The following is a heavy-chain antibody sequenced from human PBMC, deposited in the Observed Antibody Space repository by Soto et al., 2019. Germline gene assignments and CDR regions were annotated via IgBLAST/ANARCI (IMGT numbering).Heavy chain of an antibody. CDR1: GFTFSNYA. D-gene: IGHD5-18*01. CDR3: VKERSGHSYADS. Sequence: VQLVESGGGLVQPGGSLRLSCAASGFTFSNYAMSWLRQPPGKGLEWVSAISGSGDRTYYADSVKGRFTISRDNSKNTLYLQMNSLRAEDSAVYYCVKERSGHSYADSWGQGTLVTVSS. V-gene: IGHV3-23*04. J-gene: IGHJ4*02. CDR2: ISGSGDRT.